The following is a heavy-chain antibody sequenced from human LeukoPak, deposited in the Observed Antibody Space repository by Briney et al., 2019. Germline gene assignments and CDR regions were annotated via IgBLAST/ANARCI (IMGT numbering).Heavy chain of an antibody. CDR2: INTDGSST. J-gene: IGHJ4*02. CDR3: AREGSTSFDY. CDR1: GFTFSSYW. Sequence: GGSLRLSCAAYGFTFSSYWMHWVRQAPGKGLVWVSRINTDGSSTNYADSVKGRFTISRDNAKNTLYLQMNSLRALVTAVYYCAREGSTSFDYWGQGTLVTVSS. D-gene: IGHD2-2*01. V-gene: IGHV3-74*01.